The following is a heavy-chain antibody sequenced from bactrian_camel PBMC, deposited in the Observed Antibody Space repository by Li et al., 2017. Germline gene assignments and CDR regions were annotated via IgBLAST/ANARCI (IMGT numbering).Heavy chain of an antibody. V-gene: IGHV3S53*01. CDR3: AADFDPVRWHLSDPRF. CDR1: GYIFSGCG. J-gene: IGHJ4*01. D-gene: IGHD7*01. Sequence: QVQLVESGGGSVEAGGSLKLSCTASGYIFSGCGVAWYRQAPGKEREGVAIIDSDGNSVYADSVKGRFTISQDNDKNMVYLQMNSLKPEDTGMYYCAADFDPVRWHLSDPRFWGQGTQVTVS. CDR2: IDSDGNS.